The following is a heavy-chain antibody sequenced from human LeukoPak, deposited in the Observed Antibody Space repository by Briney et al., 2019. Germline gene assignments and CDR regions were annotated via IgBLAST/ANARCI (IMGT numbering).Heavy chain of an antibody. D-gene: IGHD5-18*01. CDR2: ISWYGGSI. V-gene: IGHV3-9*03. J-gene: IGHJ4*02. Sequence: GGSLRLSCAASGFTFGDYSMHWVRQAPGKGLEWVSGISWYGGSIGYADSVRGRFTISRDNAKNSLYLQMDILRADDMALYFFAKGGGYVVFYFSDNWGEGTLVTVSS. CDR3: AKGGGYVVFYFSDN. CDR1: GFTFGDYS.